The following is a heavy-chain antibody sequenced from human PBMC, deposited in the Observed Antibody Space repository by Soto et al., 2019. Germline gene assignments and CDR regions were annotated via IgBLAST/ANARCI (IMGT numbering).Heavy chain of an antibody. Sequence: EVQLVESGGGLVQPGGSLRLSCAASGFTFSSYYMSWVRQAQGKGLEWVANVNEDGSEKYYVDSVKGRFTVSRDNAKNSLYLQMNSLRAEDTAVYYCAKWGGAGSGYWGQGTLVTVSS. D-gene: IGHD1-26*01. CDR3: AKWGGAGSGY. V-gene: IGHV3-7*01. CDR2: VNEDGSEK. CDR1: GFTFSSYY. J-gene: IGHJ4*02.